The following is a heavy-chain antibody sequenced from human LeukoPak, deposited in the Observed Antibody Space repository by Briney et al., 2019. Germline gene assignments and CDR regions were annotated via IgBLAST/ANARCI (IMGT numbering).Heavy chain of an antibody. D-gene: IGHD1-26*01. CDR3: AREDLVGATKYDY. V-gene: IGHV1-46*01. J-gene: IGHJ4*02. CDR1: GYTFTSYY. CDR2: INPSGGST. Sequence: ASVKVSCKASGYTFTSYYMHWVRQAPGQGLEWMGIINPSGGSTNYAQKFRGWVTMTRDTSISTVYMELSRLRSDDTAVYYCAREDLVGATKYDYWGQGTLVTVSS.